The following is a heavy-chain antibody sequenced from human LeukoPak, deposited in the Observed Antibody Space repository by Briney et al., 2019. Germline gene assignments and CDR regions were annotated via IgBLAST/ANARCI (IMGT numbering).Heavy chain of an antibody. CDR3: ARRGYYDSSGYYYYFDY. V-gene: IGHV1-46*01. J-gene: IGHJ4*02. CDR2: INPSGGST. CDR1: GYTFT. Sequence: PVASVKVSCKASGYTFTIHWVRQAPGQGLEWMGIINPSGGSTSYAQKFQGRVTMTRDTSTSTVYMELSSLRSEDTAVYYCARRGYYDSSGYYYYFDYWGQGTLVTVSS. D-gene: IGHD3-22*01.